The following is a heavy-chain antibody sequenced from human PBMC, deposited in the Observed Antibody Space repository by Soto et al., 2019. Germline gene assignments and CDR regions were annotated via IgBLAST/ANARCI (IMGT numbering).Heavy chain of an antibody. CDR3: AGDGLVGALSGYWYFDL. CDR2: VSYDGSNK. J-gene: IGHJ2*01. Sequence: QVQLVESGGGVVRPGRSLRLSCAASGFTFSGYGMHWVRQAPGKGLEWVAVVSYDGSNKYYADSVKGRFTISRDNSKNTLYLQMNSLSAEDTAVYYRAGDGLVGALSGYWYFDLWGRGTLVTVSS. CDR1: GFTFSGYG. D-gene: IGHD1-26*01. V-gene: IGHV3-30*03.